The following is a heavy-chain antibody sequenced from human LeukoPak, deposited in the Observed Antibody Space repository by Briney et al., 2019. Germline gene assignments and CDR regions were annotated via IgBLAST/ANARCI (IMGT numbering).Heavy chain of an antibody. D-gene: IGHD2-15*01. CDR1: GFTFSSSA. Sequence: PGRSLRLSCAGSGFTFSSSATSWVRLAPGEGPGWLSSIRGSGDSTYYTVSLKGRFTISRDNSKNTVYLQMSSLRAADTAIYYWAKQLGYCSGGSCYFDYWGRGTLVTVSS. CDR2: IRGSGDST. J-gene: IGHJ4*03. CDR3: AKQLGYCSGGSCYFDY. V-gene: IGHV3-23*01.